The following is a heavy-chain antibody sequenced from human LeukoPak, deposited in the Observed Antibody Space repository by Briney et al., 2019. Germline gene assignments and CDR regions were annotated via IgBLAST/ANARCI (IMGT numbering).Heavy chain of an antibody. J-gene: IGHJ5*02. CDR2: ITYSGAST. Sequence: PGGSLRLSCAASGFAFSHYAMSWIRQAPGGGLEWVSAITYSGASTYSVGSVKGRFTISRDNSKNTVYLQMNSLRAEDTATYYCARDAAGGVNFFGIVTTPTNWFDPWGRGTLVTVSS. CDR3: ARDAAGGVNFFGIVTTPTNWFDP. D-gene: IGHD3-16*01. CDR1: GFAFSHYA. V-gene: IGHV3-23*01.